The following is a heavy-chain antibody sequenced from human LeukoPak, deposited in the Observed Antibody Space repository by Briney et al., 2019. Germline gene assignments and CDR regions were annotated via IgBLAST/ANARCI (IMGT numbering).Heavy chain of an antibody. J-gene: IGHJ4*02. Sequence: VASVKVSCKASGYTFTGYYMHWVRQAPGQGLEWMGWINPNNGGTTYAQKFQGRVTVTRDTSISTAYMGLSSLTSDDTAVYYCARDRLMVRGVIPGFWGQGTLVTVSS. CDR1: GYTFTGYY. CDR3: ARDRLMVRGVIPGF. V-gene: IGHV1-2*02. CDR2: INPNNGGT. D-gene: IGHD3-10*01.